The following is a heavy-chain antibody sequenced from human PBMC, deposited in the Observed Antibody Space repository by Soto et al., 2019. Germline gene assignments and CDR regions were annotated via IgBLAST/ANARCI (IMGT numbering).Heavy chain of an antibody. CDR3: ARDSSCGGEGGTLDAFDI. CDR2: ISAYNGNT. V-gene: IGHV1-18*01. Sequence: ASVKDSFKASGYTFTSYGISWVRQAPGQGREWMGWISAYNGNTNYAQKLQGRVTMTTDTSTSTAYMELRSLRSDDTAVYYSARDSSCGGEGGTLDAFDIWGQGTMVTVSS. CDR1: GYTFTSYG. D-gene: IGHD2-21*01. J-gene: IGHJ3*02.